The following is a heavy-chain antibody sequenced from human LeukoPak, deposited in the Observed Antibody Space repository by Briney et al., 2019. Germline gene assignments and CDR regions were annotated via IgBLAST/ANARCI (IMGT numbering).Heavy chain of an antibody. Sequence: GGSLRLYCAASGFTFSSYAMHWVRQAPGKGLEWVAVISYDGSNKYYADSVKGRFTISRDNSKNTLYLQMNSLRAEDTAVYYCARIPGDDYYGSGSYLGGGGFDYWGQGTLVTVSS. V-gene: IGHV3-30-3*01. CDR3: ARIPGDDYYGSGSYLGGGGFDY. J-gene: IGHJ4*02. D-gene: IGHD3-10*01. CDR1: GFTFSSYA. CDR2: ISYDGSNK.